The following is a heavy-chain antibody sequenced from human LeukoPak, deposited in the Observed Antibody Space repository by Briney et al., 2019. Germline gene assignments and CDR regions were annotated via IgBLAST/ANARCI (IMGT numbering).Heavy chain of an antibody. CDR3: AKDLSVAAGEDAFDI. CDR2: IKQDGSEK. CDR1: GFTFSSYG. D-gene: IGHD6-13*01. J-gene: IGHJ3*02. V-gene: IGHV3-7*03. Sequence: GGSLRLSCAASGFTFSSYGMHWVRQAPGKGLEWVANIKQDGSEKYYVDSVKGRFTISRDNAKNSLYLQMNSLRAEDTAVYYCAKDLSVAAGEDAFDIWGQGTMVTVSS.